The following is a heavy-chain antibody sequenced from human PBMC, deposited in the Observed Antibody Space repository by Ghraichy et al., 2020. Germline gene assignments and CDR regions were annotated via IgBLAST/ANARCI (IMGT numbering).Heavy chain of an antibody. Sequence: SGPTLVKPTQTLTLTCSISGFSLTTNGVGVGWIRQPPGKALEWLALIYWDDDKRYRPSLKDRLIITRDASKNQVVLTMTNMDPVDTATYYCARARDGAIDEKPDYSGAWYPKTYWYFDLWGRGTLVRVSS. J-gene: IGHJ2*01. D-gene: IGHD6-19*01. CDR2: IYWDDDK. V-gene: IGHV2-5*02. CDR3: ARARDGAIDEKPDYSGAWYPKTYWYFDL. CDR1: GFSLTTNGVG.